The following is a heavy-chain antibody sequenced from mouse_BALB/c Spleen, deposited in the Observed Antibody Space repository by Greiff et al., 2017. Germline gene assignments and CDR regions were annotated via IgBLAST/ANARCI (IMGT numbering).Heavy chain of an antibody. CDR2: IWGDGST. J-gene: IGHJ3*01. D-gene: IGHD2-3*01. CDR3: ARVDGPRWGAY. Sequence: QVQLKESGPGLVAPSQSLSITCTVSGFSLTGYGVNWVRQPPGKGLEWLGMIWGDGSTDYNSALKSRLSISKDNSKSQVFLKMNSLQTDDTARYYCARVDGPRWGAYWGQGTLVTVSA. CDR1: GFSLTGYG. V-gene: IGHV2-6-7*01.